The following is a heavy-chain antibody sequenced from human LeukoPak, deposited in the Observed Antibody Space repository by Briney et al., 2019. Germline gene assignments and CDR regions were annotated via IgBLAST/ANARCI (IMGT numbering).Heavy chain of an antibody. CDR1: GGPFSGYY. D-gene: IGHD6-13*01. CDR3: ARGVSSSWFFGRVFPHYYFDY. Sequence: SETLSLTCAVYGGPFSGYYWSWIRQPPGKGLEWIGEINHSGSTNYNPSLKSRVTISVDTSKNQFSLKLSSVTAADTAVYYCARGVSSSWFFGRVFPHYYFDYWGQGTLVTVSS. CDR2: INHSGST. J-gene: IGHJ4*02. V-gene: IGHV4-34*01.